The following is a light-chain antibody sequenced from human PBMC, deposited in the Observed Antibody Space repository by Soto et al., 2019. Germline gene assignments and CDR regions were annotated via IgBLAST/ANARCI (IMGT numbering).Light chain of an antibody. CDR3: QQSYYSPTWT. V-gene: IGKV1-39*01. CDR2: SVS. Sequence: DIQMTQSPSSLSASLGDRVTITCRASQDIGNYLHWYQQQTGKAPKLLIYSVSNFQTGIPSRFSGSGSGTEFTLTISSLQPEDSSTFYCQQSYYSPTWTFGQGTKVEIK. J-gene: IGKJ1*01. CDR1: QDIGNY.